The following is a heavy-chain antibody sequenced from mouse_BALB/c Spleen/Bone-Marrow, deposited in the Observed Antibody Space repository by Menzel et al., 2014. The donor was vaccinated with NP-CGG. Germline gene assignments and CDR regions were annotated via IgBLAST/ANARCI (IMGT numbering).Heavy chain of an antibody. J-gene: IGHJ4*01. CDR2: INPNNGGT. D-gene: IGHD1-2*01. Sequence: EVQLQESGPELVKPGASVKISCKTSGYTFTEYTMHWVKQSHGKSLEWIGGINPNNGGTIYNQKFKGKATLTVDKSSSTAYMELRSLTSEDSAVYYCARKDYGYNYVMDYWGQGTSVTVSS. V-gene: IGHV1-18*01. CDR3: ARKDYGYNYVMDY. CDR1: GYTFTEYT.